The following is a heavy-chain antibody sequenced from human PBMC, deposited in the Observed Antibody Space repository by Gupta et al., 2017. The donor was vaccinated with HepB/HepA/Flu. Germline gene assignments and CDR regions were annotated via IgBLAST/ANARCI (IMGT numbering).Heavy chain of an antibody. V-gene: IGHV4-39*01. CDR2: IYYSGST. CDR3: ASLTDPRLGYCSGGSCYPFDY. J-gene: IGHJ4*02. Sequence: QLQLQESGPALVKPSETLSLTCTVPGRFISSSSYYRGWIRQPPGQGLEWIGSIYYSGSTYYNPSLKSRVTISVDTSKNQFSLKLSSVTAADTAVYYCASLTDPRLGYCSGGSCYPFDYWGQGTLVTVSS. CDR1: GRFISSSSYY. D-gene: IGHD2-15*01.